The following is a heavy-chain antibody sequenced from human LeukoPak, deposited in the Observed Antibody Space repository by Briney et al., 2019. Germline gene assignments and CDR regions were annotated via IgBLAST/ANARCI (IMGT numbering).Heavy chain of an antibody. V-gene: IGHV1-18*01. CDR1: GYTFTSYA. CDR3: ARSPFSEYYDSSGYYSS. Sequence: ASVKVSCKASGYTFTSYAMNWVRQAPGQGLEWMGWISAYNGNTNYAQKLQGRVTMTTDTSTSTAYMELRSLRSDDTAVYYCARSPFSEYYDSSGYYSSWGQGTLVTVSS. D-gene: IGHD3-22*01. CDR2: ISAYNGNT. J-gene: IGHJ4*02.